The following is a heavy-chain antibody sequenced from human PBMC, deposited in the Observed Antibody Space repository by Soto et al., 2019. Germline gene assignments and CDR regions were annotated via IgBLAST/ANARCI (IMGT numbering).Heavy chain of an antibody. CDR2: IYYSGST. CDR1: GGSISSYY. CDR3: ARHHYGAEGRLDY. J-gene: IGHJ4*02. D-gene: IGHD4-17*01. Sequence: SETLSLTCTVSGGSISSYYWSWIRQPPGKGLEWIGCIYYSGSTNYNPSLKSRVTISVDTSKNQFSLKLSSVTAADTAVYYCARHHYGAEGRLDYWGQGTLVTVSS. V-gene: IGHV4-59*01.